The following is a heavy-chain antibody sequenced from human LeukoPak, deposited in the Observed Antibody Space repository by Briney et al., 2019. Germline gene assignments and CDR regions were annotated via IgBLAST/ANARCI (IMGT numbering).Heavy chain of an antibody. CDR1: GYTFTGYY. Sequence: ASVKVSCKASGYTFTGYYVHWVRQAPGQGLEWMGRINPNNGDTNYAQKFQGRVAMTRDTSISTAYMELSRLRSDDTAVYYCAALLAASGNWFDPWGQGTLVTVSS. J-gene: IGHJ5*02. CDR3: AALLAASGNWFDP. CDR2: INPNNGDT. V-gene: IGHV1-2*06. D-gene: IGHD6-13*01.